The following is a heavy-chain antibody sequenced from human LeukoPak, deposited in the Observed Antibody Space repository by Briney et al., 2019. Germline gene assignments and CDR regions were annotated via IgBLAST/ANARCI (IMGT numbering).Heavy chain of an antibody. CDR2: INANSGGT. J-gene: IGHJ4*02. Sequence: ASVKVSCKASGYTFTDSYMHWVRQAPGQGLEWMGWINANSGGTNYAQKFQGRVTMTRDTSISTAYMELSGLRSDDTAVYYCARVEMAQYYDFWSGYHPFDYWGQGTLVTVSS. CDR1: GYTFTDSY. CDR3: ARVEMAQYYDFWSGYHPFDY. D-gene: IGHD3-3*01. V-gene: IGHV1-2*02.